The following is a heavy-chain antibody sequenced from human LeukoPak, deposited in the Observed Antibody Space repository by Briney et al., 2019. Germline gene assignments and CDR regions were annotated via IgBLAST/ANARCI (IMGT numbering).Heavy chain of an antibody. Sequence: GGSLRLSCAASGFTFDDYGMSWVRQAPGKGLEWVSGINWNGGSTGYADSVKGRFTISRDKAKNSLYLQMNSLRAEDTALYYCARSMTDDYGDYEYFDYWGQGTLVTVSS. D-gene: IGHD4-17*01. V-gene: IGHV3-20*04. CDR3: ARSMTDDYGDYEYFDY. CDR2: INWNGGST. J-gene: IGHJ4*02. CDR1: GFTFDDYG.